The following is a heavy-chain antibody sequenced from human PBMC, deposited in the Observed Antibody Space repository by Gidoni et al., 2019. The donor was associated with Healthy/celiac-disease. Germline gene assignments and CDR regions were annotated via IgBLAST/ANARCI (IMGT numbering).Heavy chain of an antibody. J-gene: IGHJ5*02. D-gene: IGHD3-10*01. Sequence: EVQLVESGGGLVQPGGSLRLSCAASGFTFSSYAMSWVRQAPGKGLEWVSAISGSGGSTYYADSVKGRFTISRDNSKNTLYLQMNSLRAEDTAVYYCAKGEVDYYGSGRFGWFDPWGQGTLVTVSS. V-gene: IGHV3-23*04. CDR1: GFTFSSYA. CDR3: AKGEVDYYGSGRFGWFDP. CDR2: ISGSGGST.